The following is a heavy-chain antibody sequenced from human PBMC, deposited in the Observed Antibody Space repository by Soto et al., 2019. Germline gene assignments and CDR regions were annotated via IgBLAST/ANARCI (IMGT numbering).Heavy chain of an antibody. V-gene: IGHV3-30*04. CDR2: MSPNGKNQ. CDR3: ASGAAFYYDTSRY. D-gene: IGHD3-22*01. CDR1: GFSFSIHA. J-gene: IGHJ4*02. Sequence: HPGGSLRLSCAAPGFSFSIHALHWIRQAPGEGLEWVAVMSPNGKNQYYADSVKGRFTISRDTSKSTLSLQMTSLRPEDTAVYYCASGAAFYYDTSRYWGQGT.